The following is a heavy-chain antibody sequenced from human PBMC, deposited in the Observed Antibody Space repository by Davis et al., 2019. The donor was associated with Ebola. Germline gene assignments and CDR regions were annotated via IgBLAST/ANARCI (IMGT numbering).Heavy chain of an antibody. CDR3: AGYCSGGSCYGYYYGMDV. CDR1: GGSFSGYY. CDR2: INHSGST. J-gene: IGHJ6*02. Sequence: SETLSLTCAVYGGSFSGYYWSWIRQPPGKGLEWIGEINHSGSTNYNPSLKSRVTISVDTSKNQFSLKLSSVTAADTAVYYCAGYCSGGSCYGYYYGMDVWGQGTTVTVSS. V-gene: IGHV4-34*01. D-gene: IGHD2-15*01.